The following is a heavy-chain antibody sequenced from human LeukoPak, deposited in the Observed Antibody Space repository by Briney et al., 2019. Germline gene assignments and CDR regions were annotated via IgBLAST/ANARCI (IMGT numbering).Heavy chain of an antibody. V-gene: IGHV4-34*01. J-gene: IGHJ4*02. Sequence: SETLSLTCAVYGGSFSGYYWSWIRQPPGKGLEWIGKINHSGSTNYNPSLKSRVTISVDTSKNQFSLKLSSVTAADTAVYYCAGQPGYSRSGLLDWGQGTLVTVSS. CDR3: AGQPGYSRSGLLD. CDR1: GGSFSGYY. CDR2: INHSGST. D-gene: IGHD6-13*01.